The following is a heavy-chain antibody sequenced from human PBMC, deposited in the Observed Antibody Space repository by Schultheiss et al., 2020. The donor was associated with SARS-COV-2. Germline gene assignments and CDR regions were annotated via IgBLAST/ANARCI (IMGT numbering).Heavy chain of an antibody. J-gene: IGHJ6*03. V-gene: IGHV3-33*08. Sequence: GGSLRLSCAASGFTFSNYGMHWVRQAPGKGLEWVAVIWYDGSHKYYADSVKGRFTISRDNSKNTLYLQMNSLRAEDTAVYYCARNSWFRHYYYYYMDVWGKGTTVTVSS. CDR2: IWYDGSHK. D-gene: IGHD2-8*02. CDR1: GFTFSNYG. CDR3: ARNSWFRHYYYYYMDV.